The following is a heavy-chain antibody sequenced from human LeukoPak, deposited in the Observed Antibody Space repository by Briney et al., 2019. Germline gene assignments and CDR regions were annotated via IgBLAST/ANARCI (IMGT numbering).Heavy chain of an antibody. CDR1: GGSISSSSYY. Sequence: SETLSLTCTVSGGSISSSSYYWGWIRQPPGKGLEWIGSIYYSGSTYYYPSLKSRVTISVDTSKNQFSLKLSSVTAADTAVYYCARGQITYFYDSSGYRHRFDPWGQGILVTVSS. J-gene: IGHJ5*02. D-gene: IGHD3-22*01. CDR2: IYYSGST. V-gene: IGHV4-39*07. CDR3: ARGQITYFYDSSGYRHRFDP.